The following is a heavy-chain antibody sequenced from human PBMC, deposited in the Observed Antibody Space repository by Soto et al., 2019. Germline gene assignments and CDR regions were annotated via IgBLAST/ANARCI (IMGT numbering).Heavy chain of an antibody. D-gene: IGHD6-13*01. J-gene: IGHJ4*02. V-gene: IGHV1-69*13. Sequence: ASVKVSCKASGGTFSSYAISWVRQAPGQGLEWMGGIIPIFGTANYAQKFQGRVTITADESTSTAYMELSSLRSEDTAVYYCARGREQQLAFDYWGQGTLVTVSS. CDR3: ARGREQQLAFDY. CDR2: IIPIFGTA. CDR1: GGTFSSYA.